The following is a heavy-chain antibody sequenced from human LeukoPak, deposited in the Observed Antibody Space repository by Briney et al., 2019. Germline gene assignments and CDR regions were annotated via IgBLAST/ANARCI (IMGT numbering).Heavy chain of an antibody. CDR1: GFTFDDYA. CDR2: ISWNSGSI. V-gene: IGHV3-9*01. CDR3: STSSGSL. J-gene: IGHJ4*02. Sequence: PGRSLRLSCAASGFTFDDYAMHWVRQAPGKGLEWASGISWNSGSIGYADSVKGRFTISRDNAKNSLYLQMNSLRDEDTAVYYCSTSSGSLWGQGTLVTVSS. D-gene: IGHD6-19*01.